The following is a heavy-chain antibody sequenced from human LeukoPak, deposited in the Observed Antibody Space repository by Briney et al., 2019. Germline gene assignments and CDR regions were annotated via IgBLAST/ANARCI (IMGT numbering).Heavy chain of an antibody. CDR1: GFTFDDYG. CDR3: ARYLRKLYGRGGDYYFYMDV. V-gene: IGHV3-20*04. Sequence: GGSLRLSCAASGFTFDDYGMSWVRQVPGKGLEWVSGINWNGSGAVYADSVKGRFTISRDNAKNSLYLQMNSLTAEGTALFYCARYLRKLYGRGGDYYFYMDVWGKGTTVTVSS. CDR2: INWNGSGA. J-gene: IGHJ6*03. D-gene: IGHD4-17*01.